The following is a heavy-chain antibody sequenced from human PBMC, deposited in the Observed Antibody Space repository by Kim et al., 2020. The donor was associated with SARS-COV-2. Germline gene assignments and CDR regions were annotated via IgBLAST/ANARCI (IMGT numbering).Heavy chain of an antibody. V-gene: IGHV1-69*04. CDR1: GGTLSNSA. J-gene: IGHJ6*02. Sequence: SVKVSCKASGGTLSNSAVNWVRQAPGQGLEWMGRIIATPGITSIAQKFQGRVTITADKSTNTAYMELNSLRSEDTAMYYCAREDCSSTSCSRGFYGMDVWGQGTAVTVSS. CDR3: AREDCSSTSCSRGFYGMDV. D-gene: IGHD2-2*01. CDR2: IIATPGIT.